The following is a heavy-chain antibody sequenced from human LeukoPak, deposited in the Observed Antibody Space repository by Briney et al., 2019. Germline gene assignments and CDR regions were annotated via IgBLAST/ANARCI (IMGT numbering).Heavy chain of an antibody. J-gene: IGHJ6*02. D-gene: IGHD4-23*01. Sequence: GGYLRVSCADSQFTLRGYAMHWVSEAPGLRLTCVAVITYDGSKRYYADSVKGQLTISRDNSKNTLYLQMNSLRTEDTAVYYCAKPYGGLYYFYGVDVWGQGTTVTVSS. CDR3: AKPYGGLYYFYGVDV. V-gene: IGHV3-30*18. CDR1: QFTLRGYA. CDR2: ITYDGSKR.